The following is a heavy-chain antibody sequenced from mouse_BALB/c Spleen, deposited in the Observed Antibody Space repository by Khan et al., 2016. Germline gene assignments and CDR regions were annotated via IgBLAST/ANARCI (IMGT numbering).Heavy chain of an antibody. J-gene: IGHJ2*01. CDR2: ISHSGST. Sequence: QLQESGPGLVKPSQSLSLTCTVTDYSITSDYAWNWIRQFPGNKLEWLGYISHSGSTNYNPSLKSRISITRDTSKNQFFLQLNSVTTEDTATYYCARWNNYDYFDYCGQGTTLTVSS. CDR3: ARWNNYDYFDY. CDR1: DYSITSDYA. D-gene: IGHD1-3*01. V-gene: IGHV3-2*02.